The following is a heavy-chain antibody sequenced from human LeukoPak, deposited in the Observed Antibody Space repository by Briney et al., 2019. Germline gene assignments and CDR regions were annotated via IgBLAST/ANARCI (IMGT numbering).Heavy chain of an antibody. V-gene: IGHV1-69*04. D-gene: IGHD4-23*01. CDR2: IIPILGIA. Sequence: SVKVSCKASGGTFSSYAISWVRQAPGQGLEWMGRIIPILGIANYAQKFQGRVTITADKSTSTAYMELSSLRSEDTAVYYCARDYGAPSADYGGIWSMDVWGQGTTVTVSS. J-gene: IGHJ6*02. CDR3: ARDYGAPSADYGGIWSMDV. CDR1: GGTFSSYA.